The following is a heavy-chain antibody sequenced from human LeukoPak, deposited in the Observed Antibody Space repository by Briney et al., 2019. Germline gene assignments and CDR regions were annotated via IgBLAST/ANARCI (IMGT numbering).Heavy chain of an antibody. Sequence: GGSLRLSCAASGFTFSSYGMSWVRQAPGKGLEWVSAISGSGGSTYYADSVKGRFTISRDNSKNTLSLQMNSLRAEDTAMYYCARVRGWKYFDYWGQGTLVTVSS. D-gene: IGHD1-1*01. CDR3: ARVRGWKYFDY. V-gene: IGHV3-23*01. J-gene: IGHJ4*02. CDR1: GFTFSSYG. CDR2: ISGSGGST.